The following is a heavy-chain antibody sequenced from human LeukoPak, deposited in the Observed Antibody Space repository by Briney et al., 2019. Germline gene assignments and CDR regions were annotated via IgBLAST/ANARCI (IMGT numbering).Heavy chain of an antibody. D-gene: IGHD4-17*01. CDR1: GGFFSGYY. J-gene: IGHJ4*02. V-gene: IGHV4-34*01. Sequence: SETLSLTCAVYGGFFSGYYWSRIRQPPGKGLEWIGEINHSGSTNYNPSLKSRVTISVDTSKNQFSLTLSSVTAADTAVYYCARAGLNGDVDYWGQGTLVTVSS. CDR2: INHSGST. CDR3: ARAGLNGDVDY.